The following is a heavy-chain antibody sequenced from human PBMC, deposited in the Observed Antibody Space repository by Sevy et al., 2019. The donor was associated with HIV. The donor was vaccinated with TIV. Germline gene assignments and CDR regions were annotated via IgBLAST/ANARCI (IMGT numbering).Heavy chain of an antibody. CDR3: ARDCSSASCLWGMDV. CDR2: IKRDGSEK. Sequence: VGSLRLSCAASGFSFSNYWMSWVRQAPGKGLEWVANIKRDGSEKYYVASVKGRFTISRDNAKTSLFLQMNSLRGEDTAVYYCARDCSSASCLWGMDVWGQGTTVTVSS. CDR1: GFSFSNYW. J-gene: IGHJ6*02. V-gene: IGHV3-7*03. D-gene: IGHD2-2*01.